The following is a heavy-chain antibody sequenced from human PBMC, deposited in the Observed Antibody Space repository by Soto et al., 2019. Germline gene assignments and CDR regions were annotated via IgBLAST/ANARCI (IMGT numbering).Heavy chain of an antibody. D-gene: IGHD6-13*01. J-gene: IGHJ4*02. Sequence: PGGSLRLSCAASGFTFSSYGMHWVRQAPGKGLEWVAVIWYDGSNKYYADSVKGRFTISRDNSKNTLYLQMNSLRAEDTAVYYCARATKNEQQPDLDYWGQGTLVTVSS. CDR3: ARATKNEQQPDLDY. CDR1: GFTFSSYG. CDR2: IWYDGSNK. V-gene: IGHV3-33*01.